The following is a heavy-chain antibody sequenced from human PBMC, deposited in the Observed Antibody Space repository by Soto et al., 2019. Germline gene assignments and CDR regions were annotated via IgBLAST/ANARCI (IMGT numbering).Heavy chain of an antibody. Sequence: SETLSLTCTVSGGSISTGGYYWIWIRQLPEKGLEWIGYIYNTGTTYYNPSLKSRLTMSIDTSKNHFSLKLSSVTAADTAVYYCARDYHGSGSYKWFDSWGQGTLVTVSS. V-gene: IGHV4-31*03. CDR2: IYNTGTT. D-gene: IGHD3-10*01. J-gene: IGHJ5*01. CDR3: ARDYHGSGSYKWFDS. CDR1: GGSISTGGYY.